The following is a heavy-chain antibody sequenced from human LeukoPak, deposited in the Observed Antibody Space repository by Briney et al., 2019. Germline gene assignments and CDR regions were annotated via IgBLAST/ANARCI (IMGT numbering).Heavy chain of an antibody. D-gene: IGHD6-19*01. CDR1: GYTFTSYY. Sequence: GASVTVSCKASGYTFTSYYMHWVRQAPGQGLEWMGWINPKSGGTNYAQKFQGRVTMTRDTSISTAYMELSRLRSDDTAVYFCAREAVAGNYFDYWGQGTLVTVSS. CDR2: INPKSGGT. V-gene: IGHV1-2*02. CDR3: AREAVAGNYFDY. J-gene: IGHJ4*02.